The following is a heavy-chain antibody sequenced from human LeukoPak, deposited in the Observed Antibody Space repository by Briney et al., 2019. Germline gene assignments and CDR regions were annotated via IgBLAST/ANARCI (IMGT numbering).Heavy chain of an antibody. Sequence: SETLSLTCTVSGGSISSSSYYWGWIRQPPGKGLEWIGEINHSGSTNYNPSLKSRVTISVDTSKNQFSLKLSSVTAADTAVYYCARGRLAAAAPGGMDVWGKGTTVTVSS. CDR3: ARGRLAAAAPGGMDV. CDR2: INHSGST. CDR1: GGSISSSSYY. J-gene: IGHJ6*04. V-gene: IGHV4-39*07. D-gene: IGHD6-13*01.